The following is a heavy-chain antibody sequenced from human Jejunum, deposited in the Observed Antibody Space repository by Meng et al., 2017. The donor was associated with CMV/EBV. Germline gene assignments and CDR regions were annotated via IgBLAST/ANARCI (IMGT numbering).Heavy chain of an antibody. J-gene: IGHJ5*02. CDR1: SYA. D-gene: IGHD3-22*01. Sequence: SYAMHWVRKAPGKGLDWVAVISYDGSNEYYAGSVEGRFTISRDNSKNTLYLQMNSLRAEDTAVYYCARDSLGSHYYDSSGGWFDPWGQGTLVTVSS. V-gene: IGHV3-30*04. CDR2: ISYDGSNE. CDR3: ARDSLGSHYYDSSGGWFDP.